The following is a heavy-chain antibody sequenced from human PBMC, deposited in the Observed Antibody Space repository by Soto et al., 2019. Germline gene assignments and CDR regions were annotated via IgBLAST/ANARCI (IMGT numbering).Heavy chain of an antibody. V-gene: IGHV3-23*01. CDR2: IRCSGAPT. CDR3: AKAGSHSGYDLDS. D-gene: IGHD5-12*01. CDR1: GFTFRKFA. Sequence: GSLRLSYAAPGFTFRKFAMTWVFQAPGKGLEWVSSIRCSGAPTYYADSAKGRFTISRDNSKNTLYLQMNSLRDEDTAMSYCAKAGSHSGYDLDSWGQGILVTVYS. J-gene: IGHJ4*02.